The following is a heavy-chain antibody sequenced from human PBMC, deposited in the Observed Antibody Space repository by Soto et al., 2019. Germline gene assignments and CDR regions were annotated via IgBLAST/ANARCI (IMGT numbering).Heavy chain of an antibody. CDR2: INHSGST. D-gene: IGHD6-13*01. J-gene: IGHJ4*02. CDR1: GGSFSGYY. CDR3: ARVRSIAAAFDY. V-gene: IGHV4-34*01. Sequence: QVQLQQWGAGLLKPSETLSLTCAVYGGSFSGYYWSWIRQPPGQGLEWIGEINHSGSTNYNPSLKRRVTISVDTSKNQFSLKLSSVTAADTAVYYCARVRSIAAAFDYWGQGTLVTVSS.